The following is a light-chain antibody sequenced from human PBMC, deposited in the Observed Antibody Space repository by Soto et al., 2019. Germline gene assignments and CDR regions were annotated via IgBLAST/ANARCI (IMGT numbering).Light chain of an antibody. CDR3: QQHYTWSLT. CDR2: GAS. J-gene: IGKJ3*01. V-gene: IGKV3-15*01. Sequence: EIVMTQSPATLSVSPGERATLSCRASQSVSSNLVWSQQKPGQAPRLLIYGASTRSTGIPARFSGSGSGTEFTLTISSLQSEDFAGYSCQQHYTWSLTFGTGTNVDFK. CDR1: QSVSSN.